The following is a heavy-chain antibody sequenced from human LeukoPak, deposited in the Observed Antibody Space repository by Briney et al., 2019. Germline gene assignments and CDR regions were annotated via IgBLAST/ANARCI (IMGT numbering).Heavy chain of an antibody. CDR1: GFTFSSST. J-gene: IGHJ4*02. CDR2: SSCDGSNK. V-gene: IGHV3-30*04. D-gene: IGHD6-13*01. CDR3: ARLCIAATGTGNYYFDY. Sequence: GRSLRLSCAASGFTFSSSTMHWVRQAPGKGLEWVAFSSCDGSNKYYADSVKGRFTISRDNSQNTLYLHMNSLRAEDTAVYYCARLCIAATGTGNYYFDYWGQGTLVTVSS.